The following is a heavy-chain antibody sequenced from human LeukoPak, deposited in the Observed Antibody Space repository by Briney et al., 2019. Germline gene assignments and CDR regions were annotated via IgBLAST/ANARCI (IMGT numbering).Heavy chain of an antibody. Sequence: ASVNLFHKASGYTFTTYFMHWLRQAPGQGLEWMGIINPSAVSTNYAQKFLGRVTMTRDTSTSTVYMELSSLRSEDTAVYYCARGVGAYRTYFDYWGGGTVVTVSS. CDR1: GYTFTTYF. V-gene: IGHV1-46*01. CDR3: ARGVGAYRTYFDY. J-gene: IGHJ4*02. CDR2: INPSAVST. D-gene: IGHD3-10*01.